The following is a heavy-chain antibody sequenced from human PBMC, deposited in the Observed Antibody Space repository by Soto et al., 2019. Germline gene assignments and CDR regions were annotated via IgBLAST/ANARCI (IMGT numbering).Heavy chain of an antibody. CDR1: ASIFRGYG. CDR2: IWFDGSNK. D-gene: IGHD1-7*01. Sequence: QELLVESGGGVVQPGRSLRLSCAASASIFRGYGMHWVRQAPGKGLEWVAVIWFDGSNKYYADSVKGRFTISRDNSNNMLYLQMDSLRAEDTAVYYWARDGIGGTAFRGFCDYWGQGALVTVSS. CDR3: ARDGIGGTAFRGFCDY. J-gene: IGHJ4*02. V-gene: IGHV3-33*01.